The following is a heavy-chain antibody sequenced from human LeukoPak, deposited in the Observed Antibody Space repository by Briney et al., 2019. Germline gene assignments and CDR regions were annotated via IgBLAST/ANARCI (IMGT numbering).Heavy chain of an antibody. CDR1: GFTFSSYA. CDR2: ISGSGGST. CDR3: AKDRVVVVPAESYFDY. J-gene: IGHJ4*02. Sequence: HTGGSLRLSCAASGFTFSSYAMSWVRQAPGKGLEWVSAISGSGGSTYYADSVKGRFTISRDNSMNTLYLQMNSLRAEDTAVYYCAKDRVVVVPAESYFDYWGQGTLVTVSS. D-gene: IGHD2-2*01. V-gene: IGHV3-23*01.